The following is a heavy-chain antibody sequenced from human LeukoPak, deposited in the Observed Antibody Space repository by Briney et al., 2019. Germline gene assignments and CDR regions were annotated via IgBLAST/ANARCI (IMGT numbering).Heavy chain of an antibody. CDR3: ARFSNYYDSNIHYLDY. Sequence: PSETLSLTCTVSGGSTNGYYWSWIRQSPEKGLESIGFVYSTGSTNYNPSLKSRVTISIDTSQNQFSLRLSSVTAADTAVYYCARFSNYYDSNIHYLDYWGQGTLVTVSS. V-gene: IGHV4-59*01. J-gene: IGHJ4*02. D-gene: IGHD3-22*01. CDR1: GGSTNGYY. CDR2: VYSTGST.